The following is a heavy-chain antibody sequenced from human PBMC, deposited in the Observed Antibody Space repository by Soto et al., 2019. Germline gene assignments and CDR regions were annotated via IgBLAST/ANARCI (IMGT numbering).Heavy chain of an antibody. CDR1: GFTFGDYA. Sequence: PGGSLRLSCTASGFTFGDYAMSWVRQAPGKGLEWVGFIRSKAYGGTTEYVASVKGRFTISRDDSKSIAYLQMNSLKTEDTAVYYCTRDGPHIYPNWINIYYYYGVDVWGQGTTVTVSS. J-gene: IGHJ6*02. CDR3: TRDGPHIYPNWINIYYYYGVDV. CDR2: IRSKAYGGTT. V-gene: IGHV3-49*04. D-gene: IGHD1-1*01.